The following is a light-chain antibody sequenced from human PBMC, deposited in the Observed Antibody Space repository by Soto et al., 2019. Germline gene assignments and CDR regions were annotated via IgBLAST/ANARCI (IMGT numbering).Light chain of an antibody. CDR3: SSYTSSCYV. CDR1: SSDVGGYNY. Sequence: QSVLTQPASVSGSPGQSITISCTGTSSDVGGYNYVSWYQQHPGKAPKLMIYEVSNRPSGVSNRFSGSKSGNTASLTISGLQAEDEPDYYCSSYTSSCYVFGTGTKV. J-gene: IGLJ1*01. V-gene: IGLV2-14*01. CDR2: EVS.